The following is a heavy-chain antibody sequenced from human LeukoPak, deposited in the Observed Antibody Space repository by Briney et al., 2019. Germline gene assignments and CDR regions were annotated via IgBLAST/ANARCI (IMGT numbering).Heavy chain of an antibody. D-gene: IGHD3-22*01. CDR2: VSHDGNNK. CDR1: GFTFSSNV. J-gene: IGHJ3*01. CDR3: ARASTWGPGEDSSRYYYPYAFDL. Sequence: QPGRSLRLSCAASGFTFSSNVMHWVRLAPGKGLEWVAAVSHDGNNKYYADSVKGRFAISRDNSKNTLYLQMNSLRAEDTAVYYCARASTWGPGEDSSRYYYPYAFDLWGQGTMVTVSS. V-gene: IGHV3-30*09.